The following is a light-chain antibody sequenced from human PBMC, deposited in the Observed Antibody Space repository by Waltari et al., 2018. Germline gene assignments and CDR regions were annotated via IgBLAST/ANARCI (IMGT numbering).Light chain of an antibody. CDR3: AAWDDSLEGPL. Sequence: QSVLTQAPSASGTPGQRVTISCSGSRSNIGSNTVNWYKQVPGTAPKLLIYADNQRPSGVPGRFSGSRSGTSASLAISGLQSEDEADYYCAAWDDSLEGPLFGGGTKLTVL. CDR2: ADN. CDR1: RSNIGSNT. J-gene: IGLJ2*01. V-gene: IGLV1-44*01.